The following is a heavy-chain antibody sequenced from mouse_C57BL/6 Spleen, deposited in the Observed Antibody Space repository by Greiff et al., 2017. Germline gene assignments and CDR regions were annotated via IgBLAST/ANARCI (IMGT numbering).Heavy chain of an antibody. Sequence: QVQLQQSGAELVRPGSSVKLSCKASGYTFTSYWMHWVKQRPIQGLEWIGNIDPSDSETHYNQKFKDKATLTVDKSSSTAYMQLSSLTSEDSAVYYCARDSSGTGGYWGQGTTLTVSS. J-gene: IGHJ2*01. CDR1: GYTFTSYW. CDR3: ARDSSGTGGY. D-gene: IGHD3-2*02. V-gene: IGHV1-52*01. CDR2: IDPSDSET.